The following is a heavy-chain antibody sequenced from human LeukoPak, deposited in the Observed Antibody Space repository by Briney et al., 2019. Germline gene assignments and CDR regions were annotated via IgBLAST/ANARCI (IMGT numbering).Heavy chain of an antibody. D-gene: IGHD5-18*01. CDR1: GFTFGDYY. CDR2: ICSSGSTI. Sequence: GGSLRLSCAASGFTFGDYYMSWIRQAPGKGLEWVSYICSSGSTIYYADSVKGRFTISRDNAKNSLYLQMNSLRAEDTAVYYCARAGYSYGYGRGDYYYYYMDVWGKGTTVTVSS. CDR3: ARAGYSYGYGRGDYYYYYMDV. V-gene: IGHV3-11*04. J-gene: IGHJ6*03.